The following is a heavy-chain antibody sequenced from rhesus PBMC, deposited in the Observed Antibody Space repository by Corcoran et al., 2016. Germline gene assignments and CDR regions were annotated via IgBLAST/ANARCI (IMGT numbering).Heavy chain of an antibody. CDR2: IYGSGGSN. J-gene: IGHJ4*01. CDR1: GGSISGYYY. CDR3: ASSNTVTTLVY. D-gene: IGHD4-23*01. V-gene: IGHV4S14*01. Sequence: QVQLQESGPGLVKPSETLSPTCAVSGGSISGYYYWSWIRQPPGKGLGWIGSIYGSGGSNHLNPSLKSRVTLSVDTSKNQFSLKLSSVTAADTAVYYCASSNTVTTLVYWGQGVLVTVSS.